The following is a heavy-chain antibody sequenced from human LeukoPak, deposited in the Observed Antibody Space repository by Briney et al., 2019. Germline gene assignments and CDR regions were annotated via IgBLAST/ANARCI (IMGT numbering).Heavy chain of an antibody. V-gene: IGHV4-34*01. Sequence: SETLSLTCAVYGRSFSGYYWSWIRQPPGKGLEWIGEINHSGSTNYNPSLKSRVTISVDTSKNQFSLKLSSVTAADTAVYYCARRGYCSSTSCRAREDYWGQGTLVTVSS. CDR1: GRSFSGYY. CDR3: ARRGYCSSTSCRAREDY. CDR2: INHSGST. D-gene: IGHD2-2*01. J-gene: IGHJ4*02.